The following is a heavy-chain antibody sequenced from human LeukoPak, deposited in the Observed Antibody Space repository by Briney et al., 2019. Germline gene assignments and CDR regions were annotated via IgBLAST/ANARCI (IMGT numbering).Heavy chain of an antibody. CDR2: INPNSGGT. CDR3: ARDPHHDYGDRNDAFDI. CDR1: GYTFTGYY. J-gene: IGHJ3*02. V-gene: IGHV1-2*02. Sequence: ASVKVSCKASGYTFTGYYMHWVRQAPGQGLEWMGWINPNSGGTNYAQKFQGRVTMTRDTSISTAYMELSRLRSDDTAVYYCARDPHHDYGDRNDAFDIWGQGTMVTVSS. D-gene: IGHD4-17*01.